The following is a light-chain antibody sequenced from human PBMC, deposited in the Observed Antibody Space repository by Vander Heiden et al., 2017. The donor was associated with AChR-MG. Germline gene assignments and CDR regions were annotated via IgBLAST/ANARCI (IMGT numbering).Light chain of an antibody. J-gene: IGKJ1*01. CDR3: QQYNNWPPVT. V-gene: IGKV3-15*01. CDR2: GAS. Sequence: EIVMTQSPATLSVSPGERATLSCRASQSVSSNLAWYQQKPGQAPRLLIYGASTRATGIPARFSGSGYGTEFTLTISSLQSEDFAVYYCQQYNNWPPVTFGQGTKVEIK. CDR1: QSVSSN.